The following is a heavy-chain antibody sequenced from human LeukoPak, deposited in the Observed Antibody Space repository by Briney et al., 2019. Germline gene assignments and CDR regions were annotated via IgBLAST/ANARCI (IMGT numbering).Heavy chain of an antibody. D-gene: IGHD1-26*01. CDR2: IYTSGST. CDR3: AREYSGSYSTRGGLDY. CDR1: GGSISSYY. Sequence: PSETLSLTCTVSGGSISSYYWSWIRQPAGKGLEWIGRIYTSGSTNYNPSLKSRVTMSVDTSKNQFSLKLSSVTAADTAVYYRAREYSGSYSTRGGLDYWGQGTLVTVSS. V-gene: IGHV4-4*07. J-gene: IGHJ4*02.